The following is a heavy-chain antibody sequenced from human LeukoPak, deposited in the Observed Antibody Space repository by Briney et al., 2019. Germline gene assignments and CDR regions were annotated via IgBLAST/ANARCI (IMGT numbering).Heavy chain of an antibody. CDR2: INHSGST. V-gene: IGHV4-34*01. CDR1: GGSFSGYY. CDR3: ARGAHPTYYYGSGSYLGPRLLFDP. Sequence: SETLSLTCAVYGGSFSGYYWSWIRQPPGKGLEWIGEINHSGSTNYNPPPKSRVTIPLDTSKNQFSLKLSSVTAADTDVYYCARGAHPTYYYGSGSYLGPRLLFDPWGQGTLVTVSS. J-gene: IGHJ5*02. D-gene: IGHD3-10*01.